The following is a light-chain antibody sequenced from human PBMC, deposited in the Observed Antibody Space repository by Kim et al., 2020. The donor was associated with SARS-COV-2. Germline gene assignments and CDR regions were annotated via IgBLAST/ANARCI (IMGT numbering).Light chain of an antibody. CDR3: QSYNDNDGV. Sequence: KTVIISCTRSSCSISSDFVQWFQQRPGSSPTTVIYEDHKRPSGFPDRFPCSVYTSSNSASLTISGLRAEDEADYYCQSYNDNDGVFGGGTQLTVL. CDR2: EDH. V-gene: IGLV6-57*01. J-gene: IGLJ3*02. CDR1: SCSISSDF.